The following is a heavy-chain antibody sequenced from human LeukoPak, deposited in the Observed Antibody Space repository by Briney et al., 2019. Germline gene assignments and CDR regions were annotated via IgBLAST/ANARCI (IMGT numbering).Heavy chain of an antibody. CDR1: GGSISSYY. Sequence: SETLSLTCTVSGGSISSYYWSWIRQPPGKGLEWIGYIYYSGSTNYNPSLKSRVTISVDTSKNQFSLKLSSVTAADTAVYYCARRRDHYDILTGYIGSNWFDPWGQGTLVTVSS. D-gene: IGHD3-9*01. J-gene: IGHJ5*02. V-gene: IGHV4-59*01. CDR3: ARRRDHYDILTGYIGSNWFDP. CDR2: IYYSGST.